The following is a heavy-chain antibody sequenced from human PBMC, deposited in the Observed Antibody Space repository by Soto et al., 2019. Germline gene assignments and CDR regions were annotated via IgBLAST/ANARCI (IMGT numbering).Heavy chain of an antibody. V-gene: IGHV5-51*01. Sequence: GESLKISCKGSGYSFTSYWIGWVRQMPGKGLEWMGIIYPGDSDTRYSPSFQGQVTISADKSISTAYLQWSSLKASDTAMYYCARRSDGGSYPYYFDYWGQGTLVTVSS. CDR2: IYPGDSDT. CDR1: GYSFTSYW. D-gene: IGHD1-26*01. CDR3: ARRSDGGSYPYYFDY. J-gene: IGHJ4*02.